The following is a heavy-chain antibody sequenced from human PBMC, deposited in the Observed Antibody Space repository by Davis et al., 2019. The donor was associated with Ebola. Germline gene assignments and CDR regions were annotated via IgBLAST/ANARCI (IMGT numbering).Heavy chain of an antibody. CDR3: ARGVVATWFDY. CDR1: GFTFSSYS. Sequence: GESLKISCAASGFTFSSYSMSWVRQAPGKGLEWVSAISGSGGSTYYADSVKGRFTISRDNAKNSLYLQMNSLRAEDTAVYYCARGVVATWFDYWGQGTLVAVSS. J-gene: IGHJ4*02. D-gene: IGHD5-12*01. CDR2: ISGSGGST. V-gene: IGHV3-21*04.